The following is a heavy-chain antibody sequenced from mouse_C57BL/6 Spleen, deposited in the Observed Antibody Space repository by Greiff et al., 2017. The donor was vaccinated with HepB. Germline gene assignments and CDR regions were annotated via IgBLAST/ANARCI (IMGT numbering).Heavy chain of an antibody. J-gene: IGHJ3*01. V-gene: IGHV1-64*01. Sequence: QVQLQQPGAELVKPGASVKLSCKASGYTFTSYWMHWVKQRPGQGLEWIGMIHPNSGSTNYNEKFKSKATLTVDKSSSTAYMQLSSLTSEDSAVYYCARFYYDYDEADWGQGTLVTVSA. D-gene: IGHD2-4*01. CDR3: ARFYYDYDEAD. CDR2: IHPNSGST. CDR1: GYTFTSYW.